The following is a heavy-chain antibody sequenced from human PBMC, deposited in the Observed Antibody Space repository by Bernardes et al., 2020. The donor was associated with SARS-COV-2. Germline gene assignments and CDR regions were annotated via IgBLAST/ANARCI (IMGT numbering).Heavy chain of an antibody. J-gene: IGHJ6*02. D-gene: IGHD6-6*01. CDR1: GFTFSSYG. V-gene: IGHV3-33*01. Sequence: GGSLRLSCAASGFTFSSYGMHWVRQAPGKGLEWVEVIWYDGSNKYYADSVKGRFTISRDNSKNTLYLQMNSLRAEDTAVYYCARDFWGYSSSSGYGMDVWGQGTTVTVSS. CDR2: IWYDGSNK. CDR3: ARDFWGYSSSSGYGMDV.